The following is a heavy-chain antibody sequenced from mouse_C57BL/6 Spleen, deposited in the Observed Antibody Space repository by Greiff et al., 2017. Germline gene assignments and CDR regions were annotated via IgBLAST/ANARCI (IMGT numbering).Heavy chain of an antibody. V-gene: IGHV1-81*01. CDR3: ARYYGSSPYAMDY. CDR2: IYPRSGNT. CDR1: GYTFTSYG. D-gene: IGHD1-1*01. J-gene: IGHJ4*01. Sequence: QVHVKQSGAELARPGASVKLSCKASGYTFTSYGISWVKQRTGQGLEWIGEIYPRSGNTYYNEKFKGKATLTADKSSSTAYMELRSLTSEDSAVYFCARYYGSSPYAMDYWGQGTSVTVSS.